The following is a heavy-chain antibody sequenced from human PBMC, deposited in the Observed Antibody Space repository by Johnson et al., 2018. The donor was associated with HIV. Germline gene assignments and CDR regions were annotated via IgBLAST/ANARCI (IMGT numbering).Heavy chain of an antibody. CDR2: IKSKTDGGTT. D-gene: IGHD3-3*01. V-gene: IGHV3-15*01. CDR3: TIGYTTFGVVILDAFDI. Sequence: QLVESGGGLVKPGGSLRLSCAASGFIFSNAWMSWVRQAPGKGLEWVGHIKSKTDGGTTDYAAHVQGRITSQRAESKNRLQLQMNSMKTGDTALYYCTIGYTTFGVVILDAFDIWGQGTMVTVSS. CDR1: GFIFSNAW. J-gene: IGHJ3*02.